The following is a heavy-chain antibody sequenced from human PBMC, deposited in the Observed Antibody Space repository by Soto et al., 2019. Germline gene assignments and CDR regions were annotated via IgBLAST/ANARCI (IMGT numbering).Heavy chain of an antibody. CDR2: IYYSGST. D-gene: IGHD3-10*01. J-gene: IGHJ3*01. V-gene: IGHV4-30-4*08. Sequence: ALSLTCTVSGGSVTNSSYYWGWIRQPPGKGLEWIGYIYYSGSTYYNPSLKSRVTISVDTSKNQFSLKLSSVTAADTAVYYCARGPLWFGELWGQGTMVT. CDR1: GGSVTNSSYY. CDR3: ARGPLWFGEL.